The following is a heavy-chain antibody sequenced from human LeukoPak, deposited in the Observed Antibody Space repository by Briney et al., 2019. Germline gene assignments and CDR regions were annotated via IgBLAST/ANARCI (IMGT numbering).Heavy chain of an antibody. CDR1: GFTFSSYA. CDR2: ISSNGGST. D-gene: IGHD3-3*01. V-gene: IGHV3-64*01. J-gene: IGHJ4*02. Sequence: GGSLRLSCAASGFTFSSYAMHWVRQAPGKGLEYVSAISSNGGSTYYANSVKGRFTISRVNSKNTLYLQMGSLRAEDMAVYYYARASDFWSGYFFDYWGQGTLVTVSS. CDR3: ARASDFWSGYFFDY.